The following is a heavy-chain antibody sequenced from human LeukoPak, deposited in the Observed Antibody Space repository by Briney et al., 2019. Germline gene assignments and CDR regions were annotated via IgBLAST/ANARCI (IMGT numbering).Heavy chain of an antibody. V-gene: IGHV3-30*18. CDR2: ISYDGSNK. CDR1: GFTFSSYG. CDR3: AKVYSGSYYRASFDY. Sequence: GGSLRLSCAASGFTFSSYGMHWVRQAPGRGLEWVAVISYDGSNKYYADSVKGRFTISRDNSKNTLYLQMNSLRAEDTAVYYCAKVYSGSYYRASFDYWGQGTLVTVSS. D-gene: IGHD1-26*01. J-gene: IGHJ4*02.